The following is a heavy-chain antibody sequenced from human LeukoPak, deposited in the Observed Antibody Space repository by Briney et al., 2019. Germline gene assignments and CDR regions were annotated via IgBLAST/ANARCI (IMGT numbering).Heavy chain of an antibody. CDR3: AKDGSLYYYDSSGPDY. Sequence: GGSLRLSCAVSGFTFSSYGMHWVRQAPGKGLEWVAFIRYDGSNKYYADSVKGRFTISRDNSKNTLYLQMNSLRAEDTAVYYCAKDGSLYYYDSSGPDYWGQGTLVTVSS. CDR1: GFTFSSYG. CDR2: IRYDGSNK. V-gene: IGHV3-30*02. D-gene: IGHD3-22*01. J-gene: IGHJ4*02.